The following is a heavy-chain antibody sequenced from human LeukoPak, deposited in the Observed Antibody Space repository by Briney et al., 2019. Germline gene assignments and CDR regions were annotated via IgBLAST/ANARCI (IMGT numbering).Heavy chain of an antibody. D-gene: IGHD2-2*01. Sequence: SETLSLTCAVYGGSFSDYFWGWIRQPPGKGLEWIGEFNHSGRTYYNPSLKRRVTISVDTSKNQFSLNLSSVTAADTAVYYCARDVVVVPAAIHYGMYVWGQGTTVTVSS. CDR3: ARDVVVVPAAIHYGMYV. V-gene: IGHV4-34*01. J-gene: IGHJ6*02. CDR1: GGSFSDYF. CDR2: FNHSGRT.